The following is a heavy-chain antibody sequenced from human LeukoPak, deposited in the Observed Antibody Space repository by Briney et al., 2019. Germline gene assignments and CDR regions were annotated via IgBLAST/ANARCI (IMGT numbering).Heavy chain of an antibody. CDR1: GGSISSGGYY. CDR2: IYYSGST. CDR3: ASGGSMMADY. J-gene: IGHJ4*02. V-gene: IGHV4-31*03. Sequence: SQTLSLTCTVSGGSISSGGYYWSWIRQHPGKGLEWIGYIYYSGSTYYNPSLKSRVTISVDTSKNQFSLKLSSVTAADTAVFYCASGGSMMADYWGQGTLVTVSS. D-gene: IGHD3-16*01.